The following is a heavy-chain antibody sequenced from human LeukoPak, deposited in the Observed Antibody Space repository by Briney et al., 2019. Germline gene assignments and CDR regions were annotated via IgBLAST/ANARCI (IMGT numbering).Heavy chain of an antibody. CDR3: AKGIGRTTVTTFDY. CDR2: ISDSGYTT. J-gene: IGHJ4*02. CDR1: GFSFSSYG. V-gene: IGHV3-23*01. Sequence: GGSLRLSCAASGFSFSSYGMTWVRQAPGKGLEWVSGISDSGYTTYYADSVKGRFTISRDNSKNTLYLQMNSLRAEDTAVYYCAKGIGRTTVTTFDYWGQGTLVTVSS. D-gene: IGHD4-17*01.